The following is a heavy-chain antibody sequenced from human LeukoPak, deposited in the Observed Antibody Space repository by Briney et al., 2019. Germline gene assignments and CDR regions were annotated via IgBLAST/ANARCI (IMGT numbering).Heavy chain of an antibody. CDR1: GFPFSNAC. CDR3: TTDHYCSGTSCYWY. J-gene: IGHJ4*02. D-gene: IGHD2-2*01. CDR2: IRSKTDGGTT. V-gene: IGHV3-15*01. Sequence: KLGGSLRLSCAASGFPFSNACRSWVRQAPGKGLEWVGRIRSKTDGGTTDYAAPVKGRFTIPRDDSKNTLYLQMNSLKPEDTAVYYWTTDHYCSGTSCYWYWGQGTLVTVSS.